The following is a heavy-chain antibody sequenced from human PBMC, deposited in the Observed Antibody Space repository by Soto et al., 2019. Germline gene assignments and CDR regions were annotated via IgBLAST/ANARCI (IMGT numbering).Heavy chain of an antibody. CDR3: AKPRARFLAWGQFDY. D-gene: IGHD3-3*01. J-gene: IGHJ4*02. V-gene: IGHV3-23*01. CDR2: ISGSGGST. CDR1: GFTVSSYA. Sequence: EVQLLESGGGLVQPGGSLRLSCAASGFTVSSYAMRWVRQAPGKGLEWVSAISGSGGSTYYADSVKGRFTISRDNSKNTRYLQMNSLRLEDTAVYIYAKPRARFLAWGQFDYWGQGALVTVSS.